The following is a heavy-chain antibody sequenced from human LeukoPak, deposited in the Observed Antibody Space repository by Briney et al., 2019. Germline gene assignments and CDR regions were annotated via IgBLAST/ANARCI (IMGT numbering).Heavy chain of an antibody. CDR1: GYTFTGYY. CDR2: INPNSGGT. J-gene: IGHJ5*02. Sequence: ASVKVSCKASGYTFTGYYMHWVRRAPGQGLEWMGWINPNSGGTNYAQKFQGRVTMTRDTSISTAYMELSRLRSDDTAVYYCARDWTEYYDFWSGSHWFDPWGQGTLVTVSS. CDR3: ARDWTEYYDFWSGSHWFDP. V-gene: IGHV1-2*02. D-gene: IGHD3-3*01.